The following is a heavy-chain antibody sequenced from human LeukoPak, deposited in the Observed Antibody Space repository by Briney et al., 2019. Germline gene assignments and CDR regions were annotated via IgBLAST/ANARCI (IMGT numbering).Heavy chain of an antibody. V-gene: IGHV4-34*01. CDR2: INHSGST. D-gene: IGHD3-22*01. CDR1: GGSFGGYY. Sequence: SETLSLTCAAYGGSFGGYYWTWIRQTPGKGPEWIGEINHSGSTNYIPSLKRRVFMSVDTAKNQFSLKLNSVSAADTAVYYCARGGYFDSSGYPNPLDYWGQGTLVTVSS. J-gene: IGHJ4*02. CDR3: ARGGYFDSSGYPNPLDY.